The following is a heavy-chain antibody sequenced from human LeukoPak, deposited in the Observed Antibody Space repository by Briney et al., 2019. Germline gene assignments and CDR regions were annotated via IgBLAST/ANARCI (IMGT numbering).Heavy chain of an antibody. J-gene: IGHJ4*02. CDR2: ISGSGGSI. V-gene: IGHV3-23*01. D-gene: IGHD2-2*01. CDR1: GFTFSNDG. CDR3: AKTYQDIVVVPDAIFDY. Sequence: GGSLRLSCAASGFTFSNDGMSWVRQAPGKGLEWVSGISGSGGSIYYADSVKGRFTISRDNSKNTLFLQMNSLRADDTAVYYCAKTYQDIVVVPDAIFDYWGQGTLVSVSS.